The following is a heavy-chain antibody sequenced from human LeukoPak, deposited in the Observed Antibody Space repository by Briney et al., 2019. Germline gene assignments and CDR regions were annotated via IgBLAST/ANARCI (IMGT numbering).Heavy chain of an antibody. D-gene: IGHD3-10*01. J-gene: IGHJ3*02. CDR2: IYHSGST. CDR1: GYSISSGYY. Sequence: SETLFLTCAVSGYSISSGYYWGWIRQPPGKGLEWIGSIYHSGSTYYNPSLKRRVTISVETSKNQFSLKLSSVTAADTAVYYCARANVLLWFGGAFDIWGKGTMVTVSS. CDR3: ARANVLLWFGGAFDI. V-gene: IGHV4-38-2*01.